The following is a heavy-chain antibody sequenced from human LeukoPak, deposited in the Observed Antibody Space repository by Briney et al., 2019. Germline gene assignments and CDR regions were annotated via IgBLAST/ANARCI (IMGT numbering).Heavy chain of an antibody. J-gene: IGHJ6*03. CDR2: IYTSGST. CDR3: ARRGGIAHYYYMDV. V-gene: IGHV4-4*09. CDR1: GGSNSSYY. Sequence: SETLSLTCTVSGGSNSSYYWSWIRQPPGKGLEWIGYIYTSGSTNYNPSLKSRVTISVDTSKNQFSLKLSSVTAADTAVYYCARRGGIAHYYYMDVWGKGTTVTVSS. D-gene: IGHD6-13*01.